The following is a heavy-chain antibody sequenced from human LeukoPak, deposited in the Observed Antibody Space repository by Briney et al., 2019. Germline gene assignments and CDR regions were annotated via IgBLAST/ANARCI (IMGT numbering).Heavy chain of an antibody. J-gene: IGHJ4*02. D-gene: IGHD6-13*01. V-gene: IGHV3-73*01. CDR3: TRHIAAGGY. Sequence: GGSLRLSCAASGFTFDDYGMSWVRQASGKGLEWVGRIRSKANSYATAYAASVKGRFTISRDDSKNTAYLQMNSLKTEDTAVYYCTRHIAAGGYWGQGTLVAVSS. CDR2: IRSKANSYAT. CDR1: GFTFDDYG.